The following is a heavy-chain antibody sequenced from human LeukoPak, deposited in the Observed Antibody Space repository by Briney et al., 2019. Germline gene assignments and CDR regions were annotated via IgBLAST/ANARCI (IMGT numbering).Heavy chain of an antibody. CDR3: AKILENCGGDCRHNYYNMDV. CDR1: GYTLTNYG. V-gene: IGHV1-18*01. Sequence: GASVKVSCKTSGYTLTNYGISWVRQAPGQGLEWMGWINAYNGNTNYAQKVQGRVTMSTDTSTSTAYMELRSLRSDDTAVFYCAKILENCGGDCRHNYYNMDVWGQGTTVTVSS. J-gene: IGHJ6*02. D-gene: IGHD2-21*02. CDR2: INAYNGNT.